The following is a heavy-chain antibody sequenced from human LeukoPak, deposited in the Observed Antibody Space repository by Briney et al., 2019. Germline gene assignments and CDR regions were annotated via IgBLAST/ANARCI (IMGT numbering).Heavy chain of an antibody. CDR2: ISGSGGST. Sequence: GGSLRLSCAAPGFTFTNYAMSWVRQAPGEGLEWVSAISGSGGSTYYADPVKGRFTISRDNSKNTLYLQMNSLRAEDTAVYYCAKDGGGDGYYFDYWGQGTLVTVSS. V-gene: IGHV3-23*01. CDR3: AKDGGGDGYYFDY. D-gene: IGHD2-21*02. CDR1: GFTFTNYA. J-gene: IGHJ4*02.